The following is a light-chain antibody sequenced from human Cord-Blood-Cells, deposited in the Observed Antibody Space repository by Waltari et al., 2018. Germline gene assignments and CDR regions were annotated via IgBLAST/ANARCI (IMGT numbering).Light chain of an antibody. J-gene: IGKJ2*01. Sequence: EIVLTQSPATLSLSPGERHTLSCRASQSVSSYLAWYQQKPGQAPRLLIYDASNRATGIPARFSGSGSGTDFTLTISSLEPEDFAVYYCQQRSNWPPYTFGQGTKLEIK. CDR2: DAS. V-gene: IGKV3-11*01. CDR3: QQRSNWPPYT. CDR1: QSVSSY.